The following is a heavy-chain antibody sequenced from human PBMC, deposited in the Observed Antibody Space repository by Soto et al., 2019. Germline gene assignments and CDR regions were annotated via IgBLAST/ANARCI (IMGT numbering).Heavy chain of an antibody. V-gene: IGHV1-24*01. CDR1: GYTLTELS. J-gene: IGHJ3*02. CDR3: ATFLGWLLLRQRSAFDI. Sequence: GASVKVSCKVSGYTLTELSMHWVRQAPGKGLEWMGGFDPEDGETIYAQKFQGRVTMTEDTSTDTAYMELSSLRSEDTAVYYCATFLGWLLLRQRSAFDIWGQGTMVTVSS. D-gene: IGHD3-3*01. CDR2: FDPEDGET.